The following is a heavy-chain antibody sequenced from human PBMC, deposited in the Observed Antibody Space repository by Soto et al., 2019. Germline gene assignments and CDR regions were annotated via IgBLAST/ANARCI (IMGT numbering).Heavy chain of an antibody. CDR1: GYSFDRYG. CDR3: ARDRSYYYETSGYPFDY. CDR2: ISADNGDT. V-gene: IGHV1-18*01. D-gene: IGHD3-22*01. Sequence: QIQLVQSGGEMKKSGASVKVSCKASGYSFDRYGISWVRQAPGQRPEWMGWISADNGDTRLSQKLQGRLTLTTDTSTNTAYMDLRSLSSDDTDVYYCARDRSYYYETSGYPFDYWGQGTQVTVSS. J-gene: IGHJ4*02.